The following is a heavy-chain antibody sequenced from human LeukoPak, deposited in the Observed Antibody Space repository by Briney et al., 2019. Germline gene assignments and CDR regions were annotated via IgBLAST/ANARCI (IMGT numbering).Heavy chain of an antibody. J-gene: IGHJ4*02. CDR2: ISGSGGST. CDR1: GFTFSSYA. CDR3: AKGNDFWSGIFDY. V-gene: IGHV3-23*01. Sequence: PGGSLRLSCAASGFTFSSYAMNWVRQAPGKGLEWVSAISGSGGSTYYADSVKGRFTISSDNSKNTLYLQMNSLRAEDTAVYYCAKGNDFWSGIFDYWGQGTLVTVSS. D-gene: IGHD3-3*01.